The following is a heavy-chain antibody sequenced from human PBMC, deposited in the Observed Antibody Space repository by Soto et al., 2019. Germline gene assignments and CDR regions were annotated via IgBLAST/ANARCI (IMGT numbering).Heavy chain of an antibody. Sequence: ASVKVSCKASGYTFTRYNVHWVRQAPGQGLEWMAIINASGGTTYYVQKFGGRVTLTTDTSTSTVYMELSSLRSDDTAVYYCARVRGGGSEYFFDYWGQGTLVTVSS. CDR2: INASGGTT. CDR3: ARVRGGGSEYFFDY. J-gene: IGHJ4*02. CDR1: GYTFTRYN. V-gene: IGHV1-46*01. D-gene: IGHD2-15*01.